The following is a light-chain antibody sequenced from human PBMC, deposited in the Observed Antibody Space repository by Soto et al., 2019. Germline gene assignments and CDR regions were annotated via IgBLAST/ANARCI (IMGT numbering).Light chain of an antibody. CDR3: NSYAGSNNWV. Sequence: QSALTQPPSASGSPGQSVTISCTGTGSDVGGYNYVSWYQQHPGKAPKLMIYEVSERPSGVPDRFSGSKSGNTASLTVSGLQAEDEADYYCNSYAGSNNWVFGGGTKLTVL. CDR1: GSDVGGYNY. V-gene: IGLV2-8*01. CDR2: EVS. J-gene: IGLJ3*02.